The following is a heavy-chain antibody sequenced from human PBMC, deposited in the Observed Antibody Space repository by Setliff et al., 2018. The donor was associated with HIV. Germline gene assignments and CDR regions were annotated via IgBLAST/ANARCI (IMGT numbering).Heavy chain of an antibody. V-gene: IGHV1-8*02. CDR3: ARGSXXSXSWYVFRPQALNDAXXI. D-gene: IGHD6-13*01. CDR2: MNPKRGNT. Sequence: ASVKVSCKASXYTFTSYDINWVRQATGIGLEGMGWMNPKRGNTGYPQKFQGXXXXTRNTPISTAXXELSSXXSEDTAVYYCARGSXXSXSWYVFRPQALNDAXXIWAQGT. CDR1: XYTFTSYD. J-gene: IGHJ3*02.